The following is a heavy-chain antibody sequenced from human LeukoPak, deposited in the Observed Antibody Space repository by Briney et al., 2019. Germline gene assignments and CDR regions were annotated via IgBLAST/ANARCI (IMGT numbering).Heavy chain of an antibody. D-gene: IGHD6-19*01. Sequence: GASVKVSCKVSGYTLTELSMHWVRQAPGKGLEWMGGFDPEDGETIYAQKFQGRVTMTEDTSTDTAYMELSSLRSEDTAVYYCASDSSGWPSPYYYYGMDVWGQGTTVTVSS. CDR2: FDPEDGET. V-gene: IGHV1-24*01. CDR1: GYTLTELS. J-gene: IGHJ6*02. CDR3: ASDSSGWPSPYYYYGMDV.